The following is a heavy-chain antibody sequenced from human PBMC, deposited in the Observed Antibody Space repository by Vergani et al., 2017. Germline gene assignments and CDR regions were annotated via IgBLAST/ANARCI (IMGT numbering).Heavy chain of an antibody. Sequence: EVQLVESGGGLVKPGGSLRLSCSASGFTFSTYTMNWVRQAPGKGLEWVSSISASSTYIYYPDSLRGRFTISRDNANNSLYLQMNSLRAEDTAVYYCARDEKRDGYNYRYLGQGTLVTVSS. CDR1: GFTFSTYT. CDR3: ARDEKRDGYNYRY. V-gene: IGHV3-21*01. J-gene: IGHJ4*02. CDR2: ISASSTYI. D-gene: IGHD5-24*01.